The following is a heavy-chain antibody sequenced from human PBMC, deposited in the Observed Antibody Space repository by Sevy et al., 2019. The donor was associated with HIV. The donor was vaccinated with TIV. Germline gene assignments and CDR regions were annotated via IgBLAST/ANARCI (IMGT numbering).Heavy chain of an antibody. CDR2: IIAVFGTT. CDR1: GGIFRSNA. V-gene: IGHV1-69*13. Sequence: ASVKVSCNASGGIFRSNAISCVRQAPGQGLEWMGGIIAVFGTTNYAQKFQGRVTVTADESRSTAYMELSSLRSEDTAVYYCARDKYYYVSGSFDYWGQGTQVTVSS. J-gene: IGHJ4*01. CDR3: ARDKYYYVSGSFDY. D-gene: IGHD3-10*01.